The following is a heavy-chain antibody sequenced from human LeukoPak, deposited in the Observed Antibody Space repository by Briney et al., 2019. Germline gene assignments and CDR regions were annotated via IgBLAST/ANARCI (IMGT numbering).Heavy chain of an antibody. CDR1: GFTFSSYA. D-gene: IGHD3-10*01. CDR3: ARDVTMVRGVTSNWFDP. Sequence: SGGSLRLSCAASGFTFSSYAMHWVRQAPGKGLEWVAVISYDGSNKYYADSVKGRFTISRDNSKNTLYLQMNSLRAEDTAVYYCARDVTMVRGVTSNWFDPWGQGTLVTVSS. V-gene: IGHV3-30*04. J-gene: IGHJ5*02. CDR2: ISYDGSNK.